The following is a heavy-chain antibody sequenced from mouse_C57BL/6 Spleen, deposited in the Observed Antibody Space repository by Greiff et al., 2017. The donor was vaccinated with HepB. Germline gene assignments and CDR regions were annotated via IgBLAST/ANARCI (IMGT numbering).Heavy chain of an antibody. J-gene: IGHJ2*01. V-gene: IGHV1-50*01. CDR2: IDPSDSYT. CDR3: ARDDGYLDY. D-gene: IGHD2-3*01. Sequence: QVQLQQPGAELVKPGASVKLSCKASGYTFTSYWMQWVKQRPGQGLEWIGEIDPSDSYTNYNQKFKGKATLTVDTSSSTAYMHLSSLTSEDSAVYYCARDDGYLDYWGQGTTLTVSS. CDR1: GYTFTSYW.